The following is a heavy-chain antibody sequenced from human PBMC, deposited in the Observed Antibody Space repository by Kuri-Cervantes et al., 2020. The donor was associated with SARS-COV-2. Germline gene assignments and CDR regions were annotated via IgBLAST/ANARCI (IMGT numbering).Heavy chain of an antibody. CDR3: AGGVGGYCSSTSCYPYNWFDP. J-gene: IGHJ5*02. D-gene: IGHD2-2*01. CDR2: IYYSGST. CDR1: GGSISSHY. V-gene: IGHV4-59*08. Sequence: SETLSLTCTVSGGSISSHYWSWIRQPPGKGLEWMGYIYYSGSTNYNPSLKSRVTISVDTSKNQFSLKLSFVTAADTAVYYCAGGVGGYCSSTSCYPYNWFDPWGQGTLVTVSS.